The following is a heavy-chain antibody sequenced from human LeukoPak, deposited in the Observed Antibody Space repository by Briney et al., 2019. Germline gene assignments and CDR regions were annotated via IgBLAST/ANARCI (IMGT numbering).Heavy chain of an antibody. J-gene: IGHJ5*02. CDR3: ARSVVVAAPSSGWFDP. Sequence: SETLSLTCTVSGGSISSSSYYWGWIRQPPGKGLEWIGSIYYSGSTYYNPSLKSRVTISVDTSKNQFSLKLSSVTAADKAVYYCARSVVVAAPSSGWFDPWGQGTLVTVSS. CDR1: GGSISSSSYY. V-gene: IGHV4-39*01. CDR2: IYYSGST. D-gene: IGHD2-15*01.